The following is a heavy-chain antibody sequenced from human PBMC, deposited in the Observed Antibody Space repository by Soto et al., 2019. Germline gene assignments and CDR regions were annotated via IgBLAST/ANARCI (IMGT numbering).Heavy chain of an antibody. CDR1: GFTFSSYG. V-gene: IGHV3-33*01. D-gene: IGHD3-22*01. J-gene: IGHJ4*02. CDR3: ARELGSGYYYD. Sequence: QVQLVESGGGVVQPGRSLRLSCAASGFTFSSYGMHWVRQAPGKGLEWVAVIWYDGSNKYYADSVKGRFTISRDNSKNALYLQMNSLRAEDTAGYYCARELGSGYYYDWGQGTLVTVSS. CDR2: IWYDGSNK.